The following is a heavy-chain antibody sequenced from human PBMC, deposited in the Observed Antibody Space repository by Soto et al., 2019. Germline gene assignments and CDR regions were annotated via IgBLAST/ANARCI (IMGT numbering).Heavy chain of an antibody. V-gene: IGHV3-21*01. CDR1: GFTFSSYS. CDR3: AKDILTGRGGMDV. J-gene: IGHJ6*02. CDR2: ISSSSSYI. Sequence: GGSLRLSCAASGFTFSSYSMNWVRQAPGKGLEWVSSISSSSSYIYYADSVKGRFTISRDNAKNSLYLQMNSLRAEDTAVYYCAKDILTGRGGMDVWGQGTTVTVSS. D-gene: IGHD3-9*01.